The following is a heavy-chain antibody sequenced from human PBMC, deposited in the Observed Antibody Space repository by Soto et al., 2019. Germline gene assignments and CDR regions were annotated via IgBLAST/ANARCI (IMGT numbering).Heavy chain of an antibody. CDR3: ARFGYTTEAH. Sequence: PGGSLRLSCAASGFTFSISSMIWVRQAPGKGLEWGSSISSSSSYIYYADSVKGRFTISRDNAKNSLYLQMNSLRAEDTAVYYCARFGYTTEAHWGQGTLVTVSS. D-gene: IGHD5-12*01. V-gene: IGHV3-21*01. J-gene: IGHJ4*02. CDR2: ISSSSSYI. CDR1: GFTFSISS.